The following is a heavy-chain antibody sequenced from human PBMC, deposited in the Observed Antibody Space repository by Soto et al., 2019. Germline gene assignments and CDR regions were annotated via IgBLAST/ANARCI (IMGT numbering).Heavy chain of an antibody. CDR1: GFTFSNAW. D-gene: IGHD6-19*01. Sequence: EVQLVESGGGFVKPGGSLRLSCAASGFTFSNAWLSWVRQAPGKGLEWVGRIKSKTDGATTDYAAPVKGRFTISRDDSKHTLYLQMNSLKTEDTAVYYCTRGSSSGSYWYYWGQGTLVTVSS. CDR2: IKSKTDGATT. J-gene: IGHJ4*02. V-gene: IGHV3-15*01. CDR3: TRGSSSGSYWYY.